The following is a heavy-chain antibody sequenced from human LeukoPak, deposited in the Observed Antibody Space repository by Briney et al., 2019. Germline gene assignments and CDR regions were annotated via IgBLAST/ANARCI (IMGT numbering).Heavy chain of an antibody. D-gene: IGHD2-15*01. CDR3: ARDLNCSGGSCYSRWFDP. CDR2: IYHSGST. CDR1: GGSISSGGYY. V-gene: IGHV4-30-2*01. J-gene: IGHJ5*02. Sequence: SQTLSLTCTVSGGSISSGGYYWSWIRQPPGKGLEWIGYIYHSGSTYYNPSLKSRVTISVDRSKNQFSLKLSSVTAADTAVYYCARDLNCSGGSCYSRWFDPWGQGTLVTVSS.